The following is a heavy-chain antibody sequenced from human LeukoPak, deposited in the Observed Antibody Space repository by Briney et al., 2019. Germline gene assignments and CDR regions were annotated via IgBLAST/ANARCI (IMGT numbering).Heavy chain of an antibody. CDR2: IYYGGST. V-gene: IGHV4-39*02. Sequence: SETLSLSCTVSGDSISIASYYWGWIRQPPGKGLEWIGSIYYGGSTYSNPSFKSRVTISVDTSKNHSSQHLNCVTAAETAVYYCMRNESDYGGRGEYWGQGTLVTVSS. CDR1: GDSISIASYY. J-gene: IGHJ4*02. CDR3: MRNESDYGGRGEY. D-gene: IGHD3-16*01.